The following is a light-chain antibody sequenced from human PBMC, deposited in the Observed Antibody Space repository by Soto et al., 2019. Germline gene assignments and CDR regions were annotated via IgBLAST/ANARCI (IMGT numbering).Light chain of an antibody. Sequence: DIVMTQSPGTLSVSPGERATLSCRASLGISINLAWYQQRPGQAPRLLIYGASTRATGVPTRFSGSGSGTEFTLTISSLQSEDLAVYHCQQYNKWPQTFGQGTKVDI. CDR3: QQYNKWPQT. CDR2: GAS. CDR1: LGISIN. V-gene: IGKV3-15*01. J-gene: IGKJ1*01.